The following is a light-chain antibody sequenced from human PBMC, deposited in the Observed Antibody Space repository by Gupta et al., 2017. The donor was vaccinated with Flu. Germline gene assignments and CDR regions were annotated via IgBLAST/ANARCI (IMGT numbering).Light chain of an antibody. Sequence: ATRSVSPGERATLSCRASQSVSSDLAWYQQKPGQAPRLIIYGASTRATGVPARFSGSGSGTEFTLTISSLQSEDFAVYYCQQYSNWPPITFGQGTRLEIK. J-gene: IGKJ5*01. CDR1: QSVSSD. CDR3: QQYSNWPPIT. V-gene: IGKV3-15*01. CDR2: GAS.